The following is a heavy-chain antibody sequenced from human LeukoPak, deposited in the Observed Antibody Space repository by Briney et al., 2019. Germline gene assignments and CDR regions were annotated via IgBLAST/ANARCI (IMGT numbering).Heavy chain of an antibody. CDR1: GGSIGTYY. CDR2: IYVTGT. CDR3: ARQDIVADGGMDV. D-gene: IGHD5-12*01. Sequence: PSETLSLTCTVSGGSIGTYYWSWIRQSPGKGLEWIGYIYVTGTRYNPYLQSRVTISVDRSRNQFFLKMSSVTAADTAVYYCARQDIVADGGMDVWGQGTTVTVSS. J-gene: IGHJ6*02. V-gene: IGHV4-59*08.